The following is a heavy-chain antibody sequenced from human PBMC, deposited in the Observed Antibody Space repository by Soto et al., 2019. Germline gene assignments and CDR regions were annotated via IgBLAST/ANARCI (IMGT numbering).Heavy chain of an antibody. D-gene: IGHD1-26*01. Sequence: SETLSLTCAVCGGSFSGYYWSWIRQPPGKGLEWIGETNHSGGTNYNPSLKSRVTISVDTSKNQFSLKLSSVTAADTAVYYCARVPRMRVGTPPRYYYYMDVWGKGTTVTVSS. V-gene: IGHV4-34*01. CDR1: GGSFSGYY. J-gene: IGHJ6*03. CDR3: ARVPRMRVGTPPRYYYYMDV. CDR2: TNHSGGT.